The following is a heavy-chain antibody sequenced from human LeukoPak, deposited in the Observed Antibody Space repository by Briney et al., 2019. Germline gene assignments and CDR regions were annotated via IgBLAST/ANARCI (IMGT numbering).Heavy chain of an antibody. CDR1: GYTLTELS. CDR2: FDPEDGET. D-gene: IGHD3-3*01. V-gene: IGHV1-24*01. CDR3: TTRPIKGRYQLLYSYDFWSAFYPDYFDY. Sequence: ASVKVSCKVSGYTLTELSMHWVRQAPGKGLEWMGVFDPEDGETIYSQKFQGRATMTEDTTTDTAYMELSSLRSEDTAVYYCTTRPIKGRYQLLYSYDFWSAFYPDYFDYWGQGTLVTVSS. J-gene: IGHJ4*02.